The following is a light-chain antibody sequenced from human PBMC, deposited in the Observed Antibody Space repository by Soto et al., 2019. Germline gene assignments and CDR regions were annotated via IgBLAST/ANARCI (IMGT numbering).Light chain of an antibody. CDR3: SSYTGSSNYV. V-gene: IGLV2-8*01. CDR1: SSDVGNYNY. J-gene: IGLJ1*01. Sequence: QSALTQPPSASGSPGQSVTISCTGTSSDVGNYNYVSWYQQHPGKAPKLMIYEVSKRPSGVPDRFSGSKSGNTASLTVSGLQAADEADYYCSSYTGSSNYVFGTGTKLTVL. CDR2: EVS.